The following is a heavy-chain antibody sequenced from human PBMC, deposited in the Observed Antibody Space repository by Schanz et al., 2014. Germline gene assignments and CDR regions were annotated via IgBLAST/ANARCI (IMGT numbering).Heavy chain of an antibody. D-gene: IGHD1-26*01. V-gene: IGHV1-18*01. Sequence: QVQLVQSGAEVKKPGASVKVSCKASGYTFISYGIKWVRQAPGQGLEWMGWISAYNGHTDYAQKLQGRVTLTTDTSTSTAYMELRSLTSDDSAVYYCARDRDQWDGNYLDYWGQGTLVIVSS. J-gene: IGHJ4*02. CDR1: GYTFISYG. CDR3: ARDRDQWDGNYLDY. CDR2: ISAYNGHT.